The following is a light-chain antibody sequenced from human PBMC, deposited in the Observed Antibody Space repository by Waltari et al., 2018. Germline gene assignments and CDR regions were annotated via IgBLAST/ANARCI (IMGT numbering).Light chain of an antibody. Sequence: QSALSQPASVSGSPGQSITISCTGASSYVGGHDSVSWYQQHPGKAPKLIIRDVNNRPSGFSNRFSGSKSGNTASLTISGLQAEDEADYYCSSYSTSSSLILFGEGTKVTVL. V-gene: IGLV2-14*03. CDR2: DVN. CDR1: SSYVGGHDS. J-gene: IGLJ2*01. CDR3: SSYSTSSSLIL.